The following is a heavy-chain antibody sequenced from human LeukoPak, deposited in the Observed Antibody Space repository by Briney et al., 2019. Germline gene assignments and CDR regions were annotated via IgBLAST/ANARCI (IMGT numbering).Heavy chain of an antibody. CDR3: ARVTGYMVEDYFDS. Sequence: SETLSLTCTISGGSISTYYWSWIRQSPGKGLEWIGYIYYTGSTKYTPSLQSRVTISIDTSKNQFSLKMRSVTAADTAVYYCARVTGYMVEDYFDSWGQGTLVTVSS. V-gene: IGHV4-59*01. J-gene: IGHJ4*02. CDR1: GGSISTYY. CDR2: IYYTGST. D-gene: IGHD6-13*01.